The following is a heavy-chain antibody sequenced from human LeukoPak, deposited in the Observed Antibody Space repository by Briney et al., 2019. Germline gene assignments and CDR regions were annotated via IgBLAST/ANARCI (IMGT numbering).Heavy chain of an antibody. CDR1: GGSFSGYY. Sequence: SETLSLTCAVYGGSFSGYYWSWIRQPPGKGLDWIGEINHSGSTNYNPSLKSRATISVDTSKNQFSLKLSSVTAADTAVYYCARGRIQLWLSPYYYYYYMDVWGKGTTVTVSS. V-gene: IGHV4-34*01. J-gene: IGHJ6*03. D-gene: IGHD5-18*01. CDR2: INHSGST. CDR3: ARGRIQLWLSPYYYYYYMDV.